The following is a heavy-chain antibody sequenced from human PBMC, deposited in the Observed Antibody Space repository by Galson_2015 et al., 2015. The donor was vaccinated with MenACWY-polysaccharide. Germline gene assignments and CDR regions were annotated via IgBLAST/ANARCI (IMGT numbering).Heavy chain of an antibody. V-gene: IGHV3-23*01. CDR1: GFTFSSYA. Sequence: SLRLSCAASGFTFSSYAMSWVRQAPGKGLEWVSAISGSGGSTYYADSVKGRFTISRDNSKNTLYLQMNSLRAEDTAVYYCATHPSYCGGDCPNSVDYWGQGTLVTVSS. D-gene: IGHD2-21*02. J-gene: IGHJ4*02. CDR3: ATHPSYCGGDCPNSVDY. CDR2: ISGSGGST.